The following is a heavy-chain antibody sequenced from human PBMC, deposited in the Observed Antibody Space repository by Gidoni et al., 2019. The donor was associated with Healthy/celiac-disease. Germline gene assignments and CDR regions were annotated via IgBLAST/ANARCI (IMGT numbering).Heavy chain of an antibody. Sequence: EVQLLEYGGGLVQPGGSLRLSCAASGFTFSSYAMSWVRQAPRKGLEWVSAISGSGGSTYYADSVKGRFTISRDNSKNTLYLQMNSLRAEDTAVYYCAKEGYCSGGSCYGGAYDAFDIWGQGTMVTVSS. D-gene: IGHD2-15*01. J-gene: IGHJ3*02. CDR3: AKEGYCSGGSCYGGAYDAFDI. CDR1: GFTFSSYA. CDR2: ISGSGGST. V-gene: IGHV3-23*01.